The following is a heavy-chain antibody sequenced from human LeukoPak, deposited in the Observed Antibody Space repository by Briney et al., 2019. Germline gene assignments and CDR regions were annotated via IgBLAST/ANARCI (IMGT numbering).Heavy chain of an antibody. D-gene: IGHD2-15*01. CDR2: ISSSSSYI. V-gene: IGHV3-21*04. J-gene: IGHJ4*02. Sequence: TGGSLRLSCAASGFTFSSYSMNWVRQAPGKGLEWVSSISSSSSYIYYADSVKGRFTISRDNAKNSLYLQMNSLRAEDTAVYYCAKTSSLVVPRRGGGTYYFDYWGQGTLVTVSS. CDR1: GFTFSSYS. CDR3: AKTSSLVVPRRGGGTYYFDY.